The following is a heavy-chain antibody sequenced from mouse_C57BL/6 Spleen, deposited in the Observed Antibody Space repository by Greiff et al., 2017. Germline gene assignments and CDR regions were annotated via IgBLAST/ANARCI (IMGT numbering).Heavy chain of an antibody. D-gene: IGHD5-1*01. J-gene: IGHJ4*01. V-gene: IGHV14-3*01. CDR3: ATSTLYYYAMDY. Sequence: EVQLQQSAAELVRPGASVKLSCTASGFNFKNSYMHWVKQRPEQGLEWIGRIDPANGTTNYAPKFQGKATITADTSFNTANLQLSSLTSEDTAIYYWATSTLYYYAMDYWGKGTSVTVAS. CDR2: IDPANGTT. CDR1: GFNFKNSY.